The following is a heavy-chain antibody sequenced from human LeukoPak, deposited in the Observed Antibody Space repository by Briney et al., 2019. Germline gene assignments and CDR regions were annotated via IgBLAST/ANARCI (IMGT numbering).Heavy chain of an antibody. CDR2: INHSGST. Sequence: SETLSLTCSVSGYSITSGYYWSWIRQPPGKGLEWIGEINHSGSTNYNPSLKSRVTISVDTSKNQFSLKLSSVTAADTAVYYCARRGSTSPKRRVFDPWGQGTLVTVSS. D-gene: IGHD2-2*01. CDR3: ARRGSTSPKRRVFDP. J-gene: IGHJ5*02. CDR1: GYSITSGYY. V-gene: IGHV4-34*01.